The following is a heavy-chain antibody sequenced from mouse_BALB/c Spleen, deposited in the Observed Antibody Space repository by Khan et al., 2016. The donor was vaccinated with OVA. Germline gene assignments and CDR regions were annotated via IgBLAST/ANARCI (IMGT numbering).Heavy chain of an antibody. V-gene: IGHV1-26*01. CDR2: VNPNNGDT. J-gene: IGHJ3*01. CDR3: ARGYEFFPY. Sequence: VQLQQSGPDLVKPGASVKISCKASGYSFTVYYMTWVKQSLGKSPEWIGRVNPNNGDTNYNQNFKGKAILTVDKSSNTAYMELRSLTSEDSAVFYCARGYEFFPYWGQGTLVTVSA. D-gene: IGHD2-12*01. CDR1: GYSFTVYY.